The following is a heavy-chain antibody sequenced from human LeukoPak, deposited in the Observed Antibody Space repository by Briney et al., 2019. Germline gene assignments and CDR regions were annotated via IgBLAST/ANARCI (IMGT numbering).Heavy chain of an antibody. CDR3: ARGYYYDSSGSYF. D-gene: IGHD3-22*01. V-gene: IGHV3-48*04. CDR2: ISSSGSTI. J-gene: IGHJ4*02. CDR1: GFTFTTYW. Sequence: GGSLRLSCAASGFTFTTYWMNWVRQAPGKGLEWVSYISSSGSTIYYADSVKGRFTISRDNAKNSLYLQMNSLRAEDTAVYYCARGYYYDSSGSYFWGQGTLVTVSS.